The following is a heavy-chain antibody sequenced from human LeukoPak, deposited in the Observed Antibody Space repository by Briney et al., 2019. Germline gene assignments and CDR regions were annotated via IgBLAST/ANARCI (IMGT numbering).Heavy chain of an antibody. CDR1: GDSISSYY. Sequence: SETLSLTCTVSGDSISSYYWSWIRQPPGKGLEWIGYIYTSGSTNYNPSLKSRVTISVDTSKNQFSLKLSSVTAADTAVYYCARHLVADDAFDIWGQGTMVTVSS. J-gene: IGHJ3*02. V-gene: IGHV4-4*09. CDR3: ARHLVADDAFDI. CDR2: IYTSGST. D-gene: IGHD3-10*01.